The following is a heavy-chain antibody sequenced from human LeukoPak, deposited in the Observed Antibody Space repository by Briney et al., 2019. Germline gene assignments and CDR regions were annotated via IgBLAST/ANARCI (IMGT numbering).Heavy chain of an antibody. Sequence: ASVKVSCNASGYTFTSDGISWVRHAPGQGLGWMGLISAYNSNTNYAKKLQGRVTMTTDTSTSTAYMELRSLRSDDTAVYYCATRIAVAGTLDYWGQGTLVTVSS. J-gene: IGHJ4*02. CDR2: ISAYNSNT. V-gene: IGHV1-18*01. CDR1: GYTFTSDG. CDR3: ATRIAVAGTLDY. D-gene: IGHD6-19*01.